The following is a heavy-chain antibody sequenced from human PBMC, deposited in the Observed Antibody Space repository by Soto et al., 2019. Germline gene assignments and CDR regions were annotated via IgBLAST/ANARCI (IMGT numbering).Heavy chain of an antibody. V-gene: IGHV4-30-4*01. D-gene: IGHD2-21*02. CDR3: ARVGNKVVTADY. CDR2: IYYSGST. Sequence: PSETLSLTCTVSGGSISSGDYYWSWIRQPPGKGLEWIGYIYYSGSTYYNPSLKSRVTISVDTSKNQFSLKLSSVTAADTAVYYCARVGNKVVTADYWGQGTLVTVSS. J-gene: IGHJ4*02. CDR1: GGSISSGDYY.